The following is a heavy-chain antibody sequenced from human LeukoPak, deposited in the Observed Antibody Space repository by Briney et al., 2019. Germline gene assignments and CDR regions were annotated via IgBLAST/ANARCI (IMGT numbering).Heavy chain of an antibody. V-gene: IGHV3-73*01. CDR1: GLTFSGSA. CDR3: TRHERDWNDLFGANAFDI. Sequence: GGSLRLSCAASGLTFSGSAMHWVRQASGKGLEWVGRIRSKANSYATAYAASVKGRFTISRDDSKNTAYLQMNSLKTEDTAVYYCTRHERDWNDLFGANAFDIWGQGTMVTVSS. J-gene: IGHJ3*02. D-gene: IGHD1-1*01. CDR2: IRSKANSYAT.